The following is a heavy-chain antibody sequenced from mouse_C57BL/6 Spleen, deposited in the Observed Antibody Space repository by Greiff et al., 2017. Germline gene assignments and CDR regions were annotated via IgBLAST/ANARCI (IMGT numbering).Heavy chain of an antibody. J-gene: IGHJ4*01. Sequence: QVHVKQPGAELVRPGSSVKLSCKASGYTFTSYWMHWVKQRPIQGLEWIGNIDPSDSETHYNQKFKDKATLTVDKSSSTAYMQLSSLTSEDSAVYYCARGRGAMDYWGQGTSVTVSS. V-gene: IGHV1-52*01. CDR1: GYTFTSYW. CDR2: IDPSDSET. CDR3: ARGRGAMDY.